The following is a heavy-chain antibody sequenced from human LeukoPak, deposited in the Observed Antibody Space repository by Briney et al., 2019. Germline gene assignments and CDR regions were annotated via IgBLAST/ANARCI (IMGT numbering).Heavy chain of an antibody. D-gene: IGHD2-15*01. Sequence: PGGSLRLSCAASGFTFSSLAMTWVRQAPGKGLEWVSTISDSGGSTYYADAVKGRFTISRDNSKDTLYAQMNSLRAEDAAVYYCAKSHSVAQRGYFDYWGQGTLVTVSS. J-gene: IGHJ4*02. CDR3: AKSHSVAQRGYFDY. CDR1: GFTFSSLA. V-gene: IGHV3-23*01. CDR2: ISDSGGST.